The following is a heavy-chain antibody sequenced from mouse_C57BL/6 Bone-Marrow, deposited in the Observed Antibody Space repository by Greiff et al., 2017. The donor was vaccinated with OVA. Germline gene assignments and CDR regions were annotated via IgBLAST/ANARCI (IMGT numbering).Heavy chain of an antibody. D-gene: IGHD3-1*01. CDR1: GYSFTGYY. Sequence: EVQLQQSGPELVKPGASVKISCKASGYSFTGYYMNWVKQSPEKSLEWIGEINPSTGGTTYNQKFKAKATLTVDKSSSTAYMQLKSLTSEDSAVYYCARWDPVGYWGQGTTLTVSS. CDR3: ARWDPVGY. V-gene: IGHV1-42*01. J-gene: IGHJ2*01. CDR2: INPSTGGT.